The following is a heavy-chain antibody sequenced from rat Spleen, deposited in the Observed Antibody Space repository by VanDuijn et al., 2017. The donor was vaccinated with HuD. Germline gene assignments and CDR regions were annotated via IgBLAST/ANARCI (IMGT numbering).Heavy chain of an antibody. CDR2: ISYDGSSS. J-gene: IGHJ3*01. V-gene: IGHV5-29*01. Sequence: EVQLVESGGGLVQPGRSLKLSCAASGFTFSNYAMGWVSQAPTKGLEWVATISYDGSSSYYRDSVKGRFTISRDNAKSTLYLQMDSLRSEDTATYYCATYGYNSSWGQGTLVTVSS. CDR3: ATYGYNSS. D-gene: IGHD1-9*01. CDR1: GFTFSNYA.